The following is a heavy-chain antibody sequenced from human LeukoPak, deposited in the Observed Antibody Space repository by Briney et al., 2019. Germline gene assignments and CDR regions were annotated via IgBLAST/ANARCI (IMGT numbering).Heavy chain of an antibody. J-gene: IGHJ6*02. CDR2: MNPNSGNT. CDR3: ARKIFGVVRYYYYYGMDV. D-gene: IGHD3-3*01. Sequence: ASVKVSCKASGYTFTSYDINWVRQATGQGLEWMGWMNPNSGNTSYAQKFQGRVTMTRNTSISTAYMELSSLRSEDTAVYYCARKIFGVVRYYYYYGMDVWGQGTTVTVSS. V-gene: IGHV1-8*01. CDR1: GYTFTSYD.